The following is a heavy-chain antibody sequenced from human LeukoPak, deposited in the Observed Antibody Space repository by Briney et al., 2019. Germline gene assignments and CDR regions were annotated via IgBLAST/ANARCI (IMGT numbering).Heavy chain of an antibody. V-gene: IGHV4-34*01. J-gene: IGHJ4*02. D-gene: IGHD3-22*01. CDR1: GGSFSGYY. CDR2: INHSGST. CDR3: ASTSPKYYYESSGYSSLFDN. Sequence: SETLSLTCAVYGGSFSGYYWSRIRQPPGKGLGWVGEINHSGSTNYNPSLKSRVTISVDTSKNQFSLKLRSVTAADTALYYCASTSPKYYYESSGYSSLFDNWGQGTLVAVSS.